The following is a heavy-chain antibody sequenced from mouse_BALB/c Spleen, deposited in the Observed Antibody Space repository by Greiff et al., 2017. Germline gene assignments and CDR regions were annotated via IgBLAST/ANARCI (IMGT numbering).Heavy chain of an antibody. D-gene: IGHD2-14*01. CDR3: ARDGTYRYGWFAY. CDR1: GFTFTDYY. CDR2: IRNKANGYTT. Sequence: EVKLVESGGGLVQPGGSLRLSCATSGFTFTDYYMSWVRQPPGKALEWLGFIRNKANGYTTEYSASVKGRFTISRDNSQSILYLQMNTLRAEDSATYYCARDGTYRYGWFAYWGQGTLVTVSA. V-gene: IGHV7-3*02. J-gene: IGHJ3*01.